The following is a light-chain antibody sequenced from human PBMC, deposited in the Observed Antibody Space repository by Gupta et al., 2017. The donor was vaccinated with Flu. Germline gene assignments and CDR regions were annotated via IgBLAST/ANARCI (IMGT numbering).Light chain of an antibody. CDR3: QQYYSPPIT. Sequence: DIVMIQSPDSLAVTLGERATIHCKSSQSVLYSSNNKNYLAWYQQKPGQPPNLRIYWASARESGVPDRFSGSGSGTDFTLTISSLQAEDVAVYYCQQYYSPPITFGQGTRLEIK. CDR1: QSVLYSSNNKNY. CDR2: WAS. V-gene: IGKV4-1*01. J-gene: IGKJ5*01.